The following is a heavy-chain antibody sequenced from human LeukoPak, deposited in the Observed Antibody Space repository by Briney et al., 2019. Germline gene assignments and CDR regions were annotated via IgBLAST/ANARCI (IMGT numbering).Heavy chain of an antibody. J-gene: IGHJ4*02. CDR2: NSAYNGNT. CDR3: PRFTRVVTAMAYDFAY. V-gene: IGHV1-18*01. D-gene: IGHD5-18*01. Sequence: GASVKVSYKASGYTFTIYGISWVRHAPRQGLEWMGWNSAYNGNTNYAQKPQGRDTMTTAPSPSTAQRELSSLTSDDTAVYYCPRFTRVVTAMAYDFAYWGQGTLVTVSS. CDR1: GYTFTIYG.